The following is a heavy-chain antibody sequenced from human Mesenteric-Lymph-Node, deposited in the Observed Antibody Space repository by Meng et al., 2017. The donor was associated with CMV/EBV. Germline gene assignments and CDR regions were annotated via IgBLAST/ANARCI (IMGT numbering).Heavy chain of an antibody. V-gene: IGHV3-23*01. D-gene: IGHD2-8*01. J-gene: IGHJ4*02. CDR1: GFTCRNYA. CDR3: AKDMVF. CDR2: ISGSAVTT. Sequence: SRSFTCAAVGFTCRNYAMGWDRQAPGKGLEWVSSISGSAVTTYYTDAVKGRFTISRDNSKNTLYLQINSLRAEDTAIYYCAKDMVFWGQGTLVTVSS.